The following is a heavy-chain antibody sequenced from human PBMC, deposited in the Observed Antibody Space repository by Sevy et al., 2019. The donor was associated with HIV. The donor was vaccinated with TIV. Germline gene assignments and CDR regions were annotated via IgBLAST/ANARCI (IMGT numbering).Heavy chain of an antibody. CDR1: GYTFTSYA. CDR2: INAGNGNT. D-gene: IGHD4-17*01. J-gene: IGHJ3*02. V-gene: IGHV1-3*01. CDR3: ARINTVTTRTGAFDI. Sequence: ASVKVSCKASGYTFTSYAMHWVRQAPGQRLEWMGWINAGNGNTKYSQKFQGRVTITRDTSANTAYMELSSLRSDDTAVYYCARINTVTTRTGAFDIWGQGTMVTVSS.